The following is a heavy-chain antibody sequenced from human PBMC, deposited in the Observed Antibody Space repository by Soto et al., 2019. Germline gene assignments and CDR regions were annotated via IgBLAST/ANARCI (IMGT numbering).Heavy chain of an antibody. D-gene: IGHD3-10*01. V-gene: IGHV5-10-1*01. CDR2: IDPSDSYT. J-gene: IGHJ4*02. CDR1: GYSFTSYL. Sequence: GESLKIYFKGSGYSFTSYLISWVRQMPVKGLEWMGRIDPSDSYTNYSPSFQGHVTISADKSISTAYLQYSSLKASDTAMYYCATHHVSAYWGQGTLVTVCS. CDR3: ATHHVSAY.